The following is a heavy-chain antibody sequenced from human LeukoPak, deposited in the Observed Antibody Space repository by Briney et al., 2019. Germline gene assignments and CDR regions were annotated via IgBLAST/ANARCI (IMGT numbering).Heavy chain of an antibody. J-gene: IGHJ4*02. CDR3: ARGPSRPERAHFDS. CDR1: GFTFSTYE. Sequence: GGSLRLSCAASGFTFSTYEMNWVRQAPGKGLEWVSYISSSGSTIYYADSVKGRFTISRDNAKNSLYLQMNSLRAEDTAVYYCARGPSRPERAHFDSWGQGTLVTVSS. D-gene: IGHD1-14*01. V-gene: IGHV3-48*03. CDR2: ISSSGSTI.